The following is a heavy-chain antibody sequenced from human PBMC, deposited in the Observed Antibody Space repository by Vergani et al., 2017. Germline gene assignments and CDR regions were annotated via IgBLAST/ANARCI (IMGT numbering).Heavy chain of an antibody. CDR3: ARLLIDQYSGSYSFDY. D-gene: IGHD1-26*01. Sequence: QLQLQESGPGLVKPSETLSLTCTVSGGSISSSSYYWGWIRQPPGKGLEWIGSFYYSGSTYYNPSLKSRVTISVDTSKNQFSLKLSSVTAADTAVYYCARLLIDQYSGSYSFDYWGQGTLVTVSS. V-gene: IGHV4-39*01. J-gene: IGHJ4*02. CDR2: FYYSGST. CDR1: GGSISSSSYY.